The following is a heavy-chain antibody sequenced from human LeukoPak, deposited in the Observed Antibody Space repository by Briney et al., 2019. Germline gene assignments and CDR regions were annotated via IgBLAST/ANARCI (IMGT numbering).Heavy chain of an antibody. D-gene: IGHD3-9*01. J-gene: IGHJ4*02. CDR3: ATDISTHYFGS. CDR1: GLTFSSSW. CDR2: INPDGNKK. Sequence: GGSLRLSCAVSGLTFSSSWMDWVRQAPGRGLEWVASINPDGNKKYSADSVKGRFTISRDNAENSLYLQMNSLRAEDTAIYYCATDISTHYFGSWGQGTLVTVSS. V-gene: IGHV3-7*01.